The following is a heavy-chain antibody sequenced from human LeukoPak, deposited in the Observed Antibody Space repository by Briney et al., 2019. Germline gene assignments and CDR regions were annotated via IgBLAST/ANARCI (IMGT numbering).Heavy chain of an antibody. J-gene: IGHJ4*02. V-gene: IGHV3-23*01. D-gene: IGHD3-10*01. Sequence: GGSLRLSCAASGFTFSSYAMSWVRQAPGKGLEWVSAISGSGGSTYYADSVKGRFTISRDNSKNTLYLQMNSLRAEDTAVYYCAKRMVRGVIKPLYFDYWGQGTLVAVSS. CDR3: AKRMVRGVIKPLYFDY. CDR2: ISGSGGST. CDR1: GFTFSSYA.